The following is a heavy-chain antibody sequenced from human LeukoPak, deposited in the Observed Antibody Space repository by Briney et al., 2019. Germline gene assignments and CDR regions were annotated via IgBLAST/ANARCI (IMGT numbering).Heavy chain of an antibody. CDR2: IRQDGSEK. D-gene: IGHD3-9*01. CDR3: ARGRYLAGGYYFDY. Sequence: GGSLRLSCAASGFTFSSYWMSWVRQAPGKGLEWVANIRQDGSEKYYVDSVKGRFTISRDNAKNSLYLQMNSLRAEDTAVYYCARGRYLAGGYYFDYWGQGTLVTVSS. J-gene: IGHJ4*02. V-gene: IGHV3-7*01. CDR1: GFTFSSYW.